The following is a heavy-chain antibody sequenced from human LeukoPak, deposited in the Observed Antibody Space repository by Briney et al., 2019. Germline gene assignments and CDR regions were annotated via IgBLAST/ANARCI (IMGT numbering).Heavy chain of an antibody. CDR1: GGSFSGYY. D-gene: IGHD5-12*01. CDR2: INHSGST. V-gene: IGHV4-34*01. CDR3: ARGRPVANLDY. Sequence: SETLSLTCAVYGGSFSGYYWSGIRQPPGKGLEWIGEINHSGSTNYNPSLKSRVTISVDASKNQFSLKLSSVTAADTAVYYCARGRPVANLDYWGQGTLVTVSS. J-gene: IGHJ4*02.